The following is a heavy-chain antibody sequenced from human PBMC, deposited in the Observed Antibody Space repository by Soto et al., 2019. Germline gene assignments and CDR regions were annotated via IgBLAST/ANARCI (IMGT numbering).Heavy chain of an antibody. Sequence: QAQLVQSGAEVKKSGASVRVSCKASGYTLTNYGVTWVRQAPGQGLEWLGRVTPYKADTNSAQNLQGRVTMATDTSTNTAYLELRSLRSDDTAVYFCATDGPSNSGNVYAFDIWCQGTMVTVSA. CDR2: VTPYKADT. J-gene: IGHJ3*02. CDR1: GYTLTNYG. D-gene: IGHD5-12*01. CDR3: ATDGPSNSGNVYAFDI. V-gene: IGHV1-18*04.